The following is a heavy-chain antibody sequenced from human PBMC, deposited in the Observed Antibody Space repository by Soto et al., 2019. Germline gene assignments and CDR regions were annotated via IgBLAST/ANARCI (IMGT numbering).Heavy chain of an antibody. CDR2: ISAYNGNT. J-gene: IGHJ4*02. D-gene: IGHD3-22*01. V-gene: IGHV1-18*04. CDR3: ARESGTYDSSGYHVDY. CDR1: GYTLSSSG. Sequence: VAPVKVSRKASGYTLSSSGINCGRPAPGQGLEWMGWISAYNGNTNYAQKLQGRVTMTTDTSTSTAYMELRSLRSDDTAVYYCARESGTYDSSGYHVDYWGQGTLVTVSS.